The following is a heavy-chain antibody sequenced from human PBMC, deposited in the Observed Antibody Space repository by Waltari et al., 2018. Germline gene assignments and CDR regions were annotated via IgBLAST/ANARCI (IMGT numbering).Heavy chain of an antibody. J-gene: IGHJ4*02. V-gene: IGHV3-21*01. D-gene: IGHD6-19*01. CDR3: ARGDGSSGLDY. Sequence: EVQLVESGGGLVKPGGSLRLSCAASGFTFSNYRMNWVRQAPGKGREWVSFISSSTSYINYADSVRGRFTISRDNARNSLYLQMNSLRADDTAVYYCARGDGSSGLDYWGQGILVTVSS. CDR2: ISSSTSYI. CDR1: GFTFSNYR.